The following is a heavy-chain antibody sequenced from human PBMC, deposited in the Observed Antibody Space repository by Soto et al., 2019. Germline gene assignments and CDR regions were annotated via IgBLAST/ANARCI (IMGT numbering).Heavy chain of an antibody. Sequence: QGQLVQSGPEVKKPGASVKVSCKTSGYTFSRYGISWVRQAPGQGLEWMGRISGYNGDTNYAQKVQGRVTMTIDTYTYTAYMELRSLTSDDTAIYYCAKKGQPPYYYYGMDVWGQGTTVTVSS. CDR2: ISGYNGDT. CDR3: AKKGQPPYYYYGMDV. CDR1: GYTFSRYG. J-gene: IGHJ6*02. V-gene: IGHV1-18*01.